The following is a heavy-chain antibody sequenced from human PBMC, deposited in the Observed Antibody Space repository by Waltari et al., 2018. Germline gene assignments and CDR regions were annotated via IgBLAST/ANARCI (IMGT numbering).Heavy chain of an antibody. CDR2: VHPSGST. V-gene: IGHV4-34*01. CDR1: GGSFSGHS. D-gene: IGHD2-15*01. J-gene: IGHJ4*02. CDR3: ARGQDSAKIHY. Sequence: QVQLHQWGAGLLKPSETLSLTCAIYGGSFSGHSKGWIRQPPGKGLEWIGEVHPSGSTDYNPSLKSRVTISVDTSKNQFSLNLSSVTAADTAIYYCARGQDSAKIHYWGQGTLVTVSS.